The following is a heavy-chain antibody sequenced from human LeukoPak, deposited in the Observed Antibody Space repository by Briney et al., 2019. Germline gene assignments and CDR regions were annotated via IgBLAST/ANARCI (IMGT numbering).Heavy chain of an antibody. CDR2: ITWNSGDI. D-gene: IGHD6-13*01. Sequence: GGSLRLSCAASGFTFDDYAMHWVRQAPGKGLEWVSGITWNSGDIDYADSVKGRFIISRDNAKNSLFLQMNSLRPEDTALYYCAKAFSSTWYWYFDLWGRGTLVTVSS. CDR3: AKAFSSTWYWYFDL. J-gene: IGHJ2*01. CDR1: GFTFDDYA. V-gene: IGHV3-9*01.